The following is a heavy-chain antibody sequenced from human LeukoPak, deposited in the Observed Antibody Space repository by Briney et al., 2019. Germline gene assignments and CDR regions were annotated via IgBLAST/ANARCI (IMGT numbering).Heavy chain of an antibody. D-gene: IGHD6-13*01. CDR1: GYTFTGYY. Sequence: ASVKVSCKASGYTFTGYYMHWVRQAPGQGLEWMGWINPNSRGTNYAQKFQGRVTMTRDTSISTAYMELSRLRSDDTAVYYCLFRKIAAAGREFDYWGQGTLVTVSS. CDR3: LFRKIAAAGREFDY. CDR2: INPNSRGT. V-gene: IGHV1-2*02. J-gene: IGHJ4*02.